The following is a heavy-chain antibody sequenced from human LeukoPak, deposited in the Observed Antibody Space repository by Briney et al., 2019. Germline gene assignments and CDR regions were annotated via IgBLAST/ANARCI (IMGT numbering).Heavy chain of an antibody. Sequence: GGSLRLSCAASGFTFSSFGMHWVRQTPGKGLEWVAMISYDGSQKYYADSVKDRFTISRDNSKNTVYLQMSSLRDEDTALFHCAKDQTDFWSGYYDSWGQGTLVTVSS. V-gene: IGHV3-30*18. J-gene: IGHJ4*02. CDR2: ISYDGSQK. D-gene: IGHD3-3*01. CDR3: AKDQTDFWSGYYDS. CDR1: GFTFSSFG.